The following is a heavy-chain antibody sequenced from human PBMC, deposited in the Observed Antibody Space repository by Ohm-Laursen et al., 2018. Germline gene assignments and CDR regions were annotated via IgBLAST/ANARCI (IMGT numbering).Heavy chain of an antibody. J-gene: IGHJ3*02. CDR1: GFNFSAYG. Sequence: SLRLSCSASGFNFSAYGMHWVRQAPGKGLEWVGRIKSKTDGGTTDYAAPVKGRFTISRDDSKNTLYLQMNGLKTDDTAVYYCTTASRDYSTYADAFDIWGQGTMVTVSS. CDR3: TTASRDYSTYADAFDI. CDR2: IKSKTDGGTT. V-gene: IGHV3-15*01. D-gene: IGHD4-11*01.